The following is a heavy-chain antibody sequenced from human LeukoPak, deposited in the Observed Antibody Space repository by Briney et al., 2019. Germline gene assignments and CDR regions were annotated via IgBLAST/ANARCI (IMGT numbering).Heavy chain of an antibody. Sequence: SETLSLTCTVSGGSISSYYWSWIRQPPGKGLEWIGYIYYSGSTNYNPSLKSRVTISVDTSKNQFSLKLSSVTAADTAVYYCARLRCSGGRCGIHLRGQGTLATVSS. V-gene: IGHV4-59*08. D-gene: IGHD2-15*01. CDR1: GGSISSYY. CDR2: IYYSGST. CDR3: ARLRCSGGRCGIHL. J-gene: IGHJ4*02.